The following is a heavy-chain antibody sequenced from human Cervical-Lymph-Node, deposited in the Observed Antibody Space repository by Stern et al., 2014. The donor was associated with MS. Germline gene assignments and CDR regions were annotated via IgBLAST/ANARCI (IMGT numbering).Heavy chain of an antibody. V-gene: IGHV3-33*01. CDR1: GFTFSNYG. CDR2: IWYDGNKK. J-gene: IGHJ4*02. CDR3: ARGNWNYEGMGY. Sequence: DQLVESGGGVVQPGRSLRLSCAASGFTFSNYGMHWVRQAPGKGLEWLAVIWYDGNKKYYADSVKGRFTISRDNSKNTLFLQMSSLTAEDTALYYCARGNWNYEGMGYWGQGTRVTVSS. D-gene: IGHD1-7*01.